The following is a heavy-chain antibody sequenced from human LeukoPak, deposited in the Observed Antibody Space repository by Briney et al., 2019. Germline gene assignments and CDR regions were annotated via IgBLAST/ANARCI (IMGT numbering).Heavy chain of an antibody. CDR1: GFTVSSNY. D-gene: IGHD6-13*01. J-gene: IGHJ4*02. V-gene: IGHV3-53*01. CDR3: ARLFPSWYGPRYFDY. CDR2: IYSGGST. Sequence: GVSLRLSCAASGFTVSSNYMSWVRQAPGKGLEWVSVIYSGGSTYYADSVKGRFTISRDNSKNTLYLQMNSLRAEDTAVYYCARLFPSWYGPRYFDYWGQGTLVTVSS.